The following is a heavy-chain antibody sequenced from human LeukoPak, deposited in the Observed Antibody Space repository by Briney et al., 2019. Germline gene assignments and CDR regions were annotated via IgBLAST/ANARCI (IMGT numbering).Heavy chain of an antibody. CDR1: GFTFSSYS. CDR3: ARDVIIAVGGYAFDI. D-gene: IGHD6-19*01. Sequence: PGGSLRLSCAASGFTFSSYSMNWVRQAPGKGLEWVSSISTSSSYIYYADSVKGRFTISRDNARNSLYLQMNSLRAEDTAVYYCARDVIIAVGGYAFDIWGQGTLVTVSS. V-gene: IGHV3-21*01. CDR2: ISTSSSYI. J-gene: IGHJ3*02.